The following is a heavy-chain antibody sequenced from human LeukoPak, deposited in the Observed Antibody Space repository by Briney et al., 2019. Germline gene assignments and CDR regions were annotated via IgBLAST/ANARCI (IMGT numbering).Heavy chain of an antibody. V-gene: IGHV1-2*02. CDR1: GYTFTGYY. CDR2: INPNSGGT. J-gene: IGHJ3*02. CDR3: ARTYGDYAPDAFDI. Sequence: GASVKVSCKASGYTFTGYYMHWVRQAPGQGLEWMGWINPNSGGTNYAQKFQGRVTMTRDTSISTAYMELRSLRSDDTAVYYCARTYGDYAPDAFDIWGQGAMVTVSS. D-gene: IGHD4-17*01.